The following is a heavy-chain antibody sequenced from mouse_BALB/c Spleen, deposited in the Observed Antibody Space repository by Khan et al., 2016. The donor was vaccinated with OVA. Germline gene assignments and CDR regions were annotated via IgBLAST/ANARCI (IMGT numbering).Heavy chain of an antibody. CDR3: SIMYYGLAWFTY. V-gene: IGHV2-3*01. J-gene: IGHJ3*01. CDR2: IWSDGTT. Sequence: QVQLQESGPGLVAPSQSLSITCTVSGFSLVSYGVSWVRQPPGKGLEWLGVIWSDGTTNYHSALKSRLSISKDSSESQVFLKLNSLQTDDTATYYCSIMYYGLAWFTYWGQGTLVTVSA. CDR1: GFSLVSYG. D-gene: IGHD1-2*01.